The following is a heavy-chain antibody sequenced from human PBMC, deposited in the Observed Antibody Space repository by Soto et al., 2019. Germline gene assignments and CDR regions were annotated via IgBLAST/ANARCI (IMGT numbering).Heavy chain of an antibody. V-gene: IGHV4-38-2*01. CDR1: GYSISSGYY. Sequence: SETLSLTCAVSGYSISSGYYWGWIRQPPGKGLEWIGSIYHSGSTYYNPSLESRVTISVDTSKNQLSLKLSSVTAADTAVYYCARVPVYDYVWGSYRYRDFDYWGQGTLVTVSS. D-gene: IGHD3-16*02. CDR3: ARVPVYDYVWGSYRYRDFDY. J-gene: IGHJ4*02. CDR2: IYHSGST.